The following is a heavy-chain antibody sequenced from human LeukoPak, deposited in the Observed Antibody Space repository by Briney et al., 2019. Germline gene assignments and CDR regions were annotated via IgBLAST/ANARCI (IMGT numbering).Heavy chain of an antibody. V-gene: IGHV1-24*01. D-gene: IGHD5-12*01. CDR1: GYTLTELS. Sequence: ASVKVSCKVSGYTLTELSMHWVRQAPGKGLEWMGGFDPEDGETIYAQKLQGRVTMTEDTSTDTAYMELSSLRSEDTAVYYCATAARLVFYYYGMDVWGQGTTVTVSS. CDR3: ATAARLVFYYYGMDV. J-gene: IGHJ6*02. CDR2: FDPEDGET.